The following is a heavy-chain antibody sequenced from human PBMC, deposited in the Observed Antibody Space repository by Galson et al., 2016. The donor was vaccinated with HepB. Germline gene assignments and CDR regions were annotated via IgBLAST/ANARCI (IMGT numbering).Heavy chain of an antibody. Sequence: SVKVSCKASGYTFTSYAMRWVRQAPGQRLEWMGWINAGNGNTKFSQKFQGRVTITRDTSASTAYMELSSLRSEDTAVYYCARGTGTGGYFDYWGQGTLVTVSS. V-gene: IGHV1-3*01. CDR3: ARGTGTGGYFDY. D-gene: IGHD3/OR15-3a*01. CDR2: INAGNGNT. CDR1: GYTFTSYA. J-gene: IGHJ4*02.